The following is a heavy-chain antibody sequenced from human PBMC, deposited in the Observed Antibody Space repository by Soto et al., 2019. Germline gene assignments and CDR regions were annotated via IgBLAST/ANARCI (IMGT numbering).Heavy chain of an antibody. Sequence: QVQLVESGGGVVQPGRSLRLSCAASGFTFSSYGMHWVRQAPGKGLEWVAVIWYDGSNKYYADSVKGRFTISRDNSKNTLYLQMNSLRAEDTAVYYCARMSNWSLQYGMDVWGQGTTVTVSS. V-gene: IGHV3-33*01. CDR3: ARMSNWSLQYGMDV. J-gene: IGHJ6*02. D-gene: IGHD1-20*01. CDR2: IWYDGSNK. CDR1: GFTFSSYG.